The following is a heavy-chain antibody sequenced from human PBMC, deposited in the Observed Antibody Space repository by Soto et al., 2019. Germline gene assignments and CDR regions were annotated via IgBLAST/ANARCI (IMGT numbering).Heavy chain of an antibody. CDR2: IYSDGSGT. CDR3: ARDLTSMGTPGDDFDY. D-gene: IGHD1-1*01. J-gene: IGHJ4*02. Sequence: PGGFLRLSCAASGFTLSSYWMHWVRQTPGKGLVWVSYIYSDGSGTSYADSVKGRFTISRDNGKNTLYLQVNSLRVDDTAVYYCARDLTSMGTPGDDFDYWGQGTLVTVSS. V-gene: IGHV3-74*01. CDR1: GFTLSSYW.